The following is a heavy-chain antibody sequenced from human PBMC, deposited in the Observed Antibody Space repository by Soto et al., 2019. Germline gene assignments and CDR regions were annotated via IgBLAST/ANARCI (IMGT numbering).Heavy chain of an antibody. V-gene: IGHV1-18*01. CDR3: ARVDSSGFYYLGAFDI. CDR2: ISAYNGNT. Sequence: QVQLVQSGAEVKKPGASVKVSCKASGYTFTSYGISWVRQAPGQGLEWMGWISAYNGNTNYAQKLQGRVTMTTDTYTSTAYMELRSLRSDDTAVYYCARVDSSGFYYLGAFDIWGQGTMVTVSS. J-gene: IGHJ3*02. D-gene: IGHD3-22*01. CDR1: GYTFTSYG.